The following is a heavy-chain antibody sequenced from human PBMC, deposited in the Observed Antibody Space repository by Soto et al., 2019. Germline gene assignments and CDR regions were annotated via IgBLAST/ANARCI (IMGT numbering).Heavy chain of an antibody. CDR1: GGSFSGDY. CDR2: INHSGST. D-gene: IGHD5-12*01. Sequence: PSETLSLTCAVYGGSFSGDYWSWVRQPPGKGLEWIGEINHSGSTNYNPSLKSRVTISVDTSKNQFSLKLSSVTAADTAVYYCACRDPRDILDYRGQRSLVTGSS. V-gene: IGHV4-34*01. CDR3: ACRDPRDILDY. J-gene: IGHJ4*02.